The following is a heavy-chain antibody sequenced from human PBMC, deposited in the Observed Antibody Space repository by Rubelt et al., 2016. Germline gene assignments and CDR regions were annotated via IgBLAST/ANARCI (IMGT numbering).Heavy chain of an antibody. CDR2: FDPEDGET. CDR1: GYTLTELS. Sequence: QVQLVQSGAEVKKPGASVKVSCKVSGYTLTELSMHWVRQAPGKGLEWMGGFDPEDGETIYAQKFQGRVTMTEDTSTDTAYMELSSLRSEDTAVNYWATRSLWFGEIDRYFDYWGQGTLVTVSS. CDR3: ATRSLWFGEIDRYFDY. J-gene: IGHJ4*02. V-gene: IGHV1-24*01. D-gene: IGHD3-10*01.